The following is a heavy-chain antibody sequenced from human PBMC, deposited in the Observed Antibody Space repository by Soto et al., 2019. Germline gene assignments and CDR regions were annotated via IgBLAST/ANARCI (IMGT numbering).Heavy chain of an antibody. CDR3: ARGSETKRDFDY. J-gene: IGHJ4*02. CDR1: GFTFSDHY. Sequence: GGSLRLSCAPSGFTFSDHYMDWVRQAPGKGLEWVGRIRIKANGYTTEYAASVKGRFTISRDDSNNSLYLRMDSLQTGDTAIYYCARGSETKRDFDYWGQGALVTVSS. V-gene: IGHV3-72*01. CDR2: IRIKANGYTT.